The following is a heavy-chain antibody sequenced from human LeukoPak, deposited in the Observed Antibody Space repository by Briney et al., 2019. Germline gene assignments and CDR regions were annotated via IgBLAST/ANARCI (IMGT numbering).Heavy chain of an antibody. D-gene: IGHD2-2*02. J-gene: IGHJ4*02. CDR2: LYWNDDN. CDR3: AHTGCSTSCYTPDY. V-gene: IGHV2-5*01. CDR1: GFSLSISGVG. Sequence: SGPTLVKPTQTLTLTCTFSGFSLSISGVGVGWVRQPSGKALEWLAVLYWNDDNRYSPSLKSRLTITKDTSENQVVLTMTNMDPVDTASYYCAHTGCSTSCYTPDYWGQGTLVTVSS.